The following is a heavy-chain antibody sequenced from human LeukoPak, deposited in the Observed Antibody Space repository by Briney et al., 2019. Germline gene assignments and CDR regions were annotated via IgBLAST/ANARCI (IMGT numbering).Heavy chain of an antibody. CDR1: GGSISSGGYY. V-gene: IGHV4-31*03. CDR2: IYYSGST. J-gene: IGHJ4*02. D-gene: IGHD3-16*01. Sequence: TSQTLSLTCTVSGGSISSGGYYWNWIRQHPGKGLEWIGYIYYSGSTYYNPSLKSRVTISVDTSKNQFSLKLSSVTAADTAVYYCARAGGFFSPFGYWGQGTLVTVSS. CDR3: ARAGGFFSPFGY.